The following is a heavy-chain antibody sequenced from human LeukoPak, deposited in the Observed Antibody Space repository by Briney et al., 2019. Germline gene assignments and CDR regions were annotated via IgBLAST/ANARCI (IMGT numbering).Heavy chain of an antibody. CDR2: ISDSGSAI. D-gene: IGHD3-16*01. J-gene: IGHJ5*01. Sequence: GGSLRLSCEASGFTFSDSSMSWIRQAPGKGLEWVSYISDSGSAIYYADSVKGRFTISRDNGKNSLFLQMNSLRGEDTAVYYCARDPDSDNAWGWFDSWGQGTVVTVSS. CDR3: ARDPDSDNAWGWFDS. V-gene: IGHV3-11*04. CDR1: GFTFSDSS.